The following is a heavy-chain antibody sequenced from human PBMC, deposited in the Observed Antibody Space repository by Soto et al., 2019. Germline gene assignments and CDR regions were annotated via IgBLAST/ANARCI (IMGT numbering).Heavy chain of an antibody. CDR1: GFTFGDYW. Sequence: EVQLVESGGGLVQPGGSLRLSCGVSGFTFGDYWMTWVRQAAGKGLEWVANMNQDGSEKFYVDSVKGRFTISRDNAKNSLYLQMNSLRAEDTAVYYCASQRISYAMDVWGQGTTVTVSS. J-gene: IGHJ6*02. CDR2: MNQDGSEK. D-gene: IGHD3-10*01. CDR3: ASQRISYAMDV. V-gene: IGHV3-7*05.